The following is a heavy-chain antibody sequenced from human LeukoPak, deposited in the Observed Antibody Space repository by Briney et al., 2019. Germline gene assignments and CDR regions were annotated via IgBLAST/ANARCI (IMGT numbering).Heavy chain of an antibody. D-gene: IGHD3-10*01. CDR1: GFTVSSNY. V-gene: IGHV3-23*01. CDR2: ISGSGGST. J-gene: IGHJ6*02. CDR3: AKGEVRGVYYYYYGMDV. Sequence: PGGSLRLSCAASGFTVSSNYVSWVRQAPGKGLEWVSAISGSGGSTYYADSVKGRFTISRDNSKNTLYLQMNSLRAEDTAVYYCAKGEVRGVYYYYYGMDVWGQGTTVTVSS.